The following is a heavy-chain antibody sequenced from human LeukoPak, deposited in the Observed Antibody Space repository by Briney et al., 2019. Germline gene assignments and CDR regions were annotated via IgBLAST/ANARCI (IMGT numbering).Heavy chain of an antibody. CDR2: INHSGST. Sequence: SETLSLTCAVYGGSFSGYYWSWIRQPPGKGLEWIGEINHSGSTNYNPSLKSRVTISVDTSKNQFSLKLSSVTAADTAVCYCARVPSGYSYGHLDYWGQGTLVTVSS. CDR3: ARVPSGYSYGHLDY. CDR1: GGSFSGYY. D-gene: IGHD5-18*01. V-gene: IGHV4-34*01. J-gene: IGHJ4*02.